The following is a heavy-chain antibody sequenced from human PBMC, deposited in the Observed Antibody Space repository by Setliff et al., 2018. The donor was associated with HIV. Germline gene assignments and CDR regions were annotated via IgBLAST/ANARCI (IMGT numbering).Heavy chain of an antibody. J-gene: IGHJ5*02. CDR2: INPTGAST. CDR1: GYSFSTYA. V-gene: IGHV1-46*01. Sequence: ASVKVSCKASGYSFSTYAISWVRQAPGQGLEWMGIINPTGASTTYAQQFQGRVTMTRDTSISTAYMELNSLRSDDTAVYYCATAGGRSWFDPWGPGTLVTVSS. D-gene: IGHD3-16*01. CDR3: ATAGGRSWFDP.